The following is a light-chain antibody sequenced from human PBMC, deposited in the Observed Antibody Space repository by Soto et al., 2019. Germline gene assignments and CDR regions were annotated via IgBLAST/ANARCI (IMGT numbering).Light chain of an antibody. J-gene: IGLJ1*01. Sequence: QSVLTQPASVSGSPGQSITISCTGTSSDVGGYNYVSWYQQHPGKAPKLMIYDVSDRPSGVSNRFSASKSGNTASLTISGLQAEDEADYYCCSYTSSSTPWVFGTGTRSPS. CDR1: SSDVGGYNY. CDR3: CSYTSSSTPWV. CDR2: DVS. V-gene: IGLV2-14*03.